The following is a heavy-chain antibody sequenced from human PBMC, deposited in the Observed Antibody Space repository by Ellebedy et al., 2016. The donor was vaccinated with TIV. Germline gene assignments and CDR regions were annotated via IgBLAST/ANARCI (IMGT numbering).Heavy chain of an antibody. Sequence: MPSETLSLTCTVSGGSISPYYWSWIRQPPGKGLEWIGYISYSGSTNYNPSLKSRVTIPVDTSKNQFSLRLSSVTAADTAVYYCARVVWQQPVSYAFDIWGQGTMVTVSS. D-gene: IGHD6-13*01. CDR3: ARVVWQQPVSYAFDI. V-gene: IGHV4-59*01. CDR1: GGSISPYY. CDR2: ISYSGST. J-gene: IGHJ3*02.